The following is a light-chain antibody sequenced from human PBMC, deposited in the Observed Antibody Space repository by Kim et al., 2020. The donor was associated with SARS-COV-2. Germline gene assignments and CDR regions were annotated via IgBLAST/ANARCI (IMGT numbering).Light chain of an antibody. CDR3: QQYGSSPVT. CDR1: QSVSSSY. J-gene: IGKJ4*01. CDR2: GAS. Sequence: EIVLTQSPGTLSLSPGERATLSCRASQSVSSSYLAWYQQKVGQAPRLLIKGASSRATGIPDRFSGSGSGTDFTLTISRLEPEDFAVYYCQQYGSSPVTFGGGTKLEI. V-gene: IGKV3-20*01.